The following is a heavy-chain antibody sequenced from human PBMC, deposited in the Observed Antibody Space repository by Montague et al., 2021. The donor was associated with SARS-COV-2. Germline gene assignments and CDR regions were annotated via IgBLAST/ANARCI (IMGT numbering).Heavy chain of an antibody. CDR2: IYASGNT. V-gene: IGHV4-4*07. Sequence: SETLSLTCTVDGGSFSNYYWSWIRQPAGKELEWIGRIYASGNTNYNPSLKSRVTISVDTSKNQFSLKLSSVSAADTAVYYCARDRSLRFVILIVPRHYYKGVDVWGQGTTVTVSS. CDR1: GGSFSNYY. D-gene: IGHD3-9*01. CDR3: ARDRSLRFVILIVPRHYYKGVDV. J-gene: IGHJ6*02.